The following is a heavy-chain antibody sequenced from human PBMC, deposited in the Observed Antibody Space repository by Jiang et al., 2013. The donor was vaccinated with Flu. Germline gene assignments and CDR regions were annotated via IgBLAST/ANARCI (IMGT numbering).Heavy chain of an antibody. V-gene: IGHV1-2*04. Sequence: GAEVKKPGASVKVSCKASGYTFTSYGISWVRQAPGQGLEWMGWINPNSGGTNYAQKFQGWVTMTRDTSISTAYMELSRLRSDDTAVYYCARFGYDILTGSYFYGMDVWGQGTTVTVSS. CDR3: ARFGYDILTGSYFYGMDV. J-gene: IGHJ6*02. CDR1: GYTFTSYG. D-gene: IGHD3-9*01. CDR2: INPNSGGT.